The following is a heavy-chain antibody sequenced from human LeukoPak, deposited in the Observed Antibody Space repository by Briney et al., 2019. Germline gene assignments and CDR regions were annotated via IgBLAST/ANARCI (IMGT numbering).Heavy chain of an antibody. CDR3: ARLQGRGDNSRDY. J-gene: IGHJ4*02. D-gene: IGHD1-20*01. CDR1: GGSISNYY. V-gene: IGHV4-59*08. CDR2: VSYSGSS. Sequence: SETLSLTCTVSGGSISNYYWSWIRQPPRKRLEWVGYVSYSGSSSSNPSLDSRVTITVDMSKNQFSLRLSLMTASTTAVYYCARLQGRGDNSRDYWGQGTLVTVSS.